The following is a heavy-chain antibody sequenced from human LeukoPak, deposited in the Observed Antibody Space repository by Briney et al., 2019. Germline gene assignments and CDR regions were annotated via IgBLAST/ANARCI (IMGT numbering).Heavy chain of an antibody. V-gene: IGHV4-39*07. CDR1: GGSISSSSYY. Sequence: SETLSLTCTVSGGSISSSSYYWGWIRQPPGKGLEWIGSIYYSGSTYYNPSLKSRVTISVDTSKNQFSLKLSSVTAADTAMYYCARAWIAMATISNFDYWGQGTLVTVSS. J-gene: IGHJ4*02. CDR2: IYYSGST. D-gene: IGHD5-24*01. CDR3: ARAWIAMATISNFDY.